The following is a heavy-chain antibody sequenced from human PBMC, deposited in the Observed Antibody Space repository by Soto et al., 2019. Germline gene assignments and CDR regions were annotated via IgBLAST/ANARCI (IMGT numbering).Heavy chain of an antibody. D-gene: IGHD3-3*01. J-gene: IGHJ6*02. CDR2: ITSNANRI. Sequence: GGSLRLSCAASGFTFNKYSMNWVRQAPGEGLECVSSITSNANRIYYADSVKGRFTISRDNAQKSVYLQMNSLRVGDTAVYYCAREDDFDFWSSNYIDGMDVWGQGTTVTVSS. CDR3: AREDDFDFWSSNYIDGMDV. CDR1: GFTFNKYS. V-gene: IGHV3-21*01.